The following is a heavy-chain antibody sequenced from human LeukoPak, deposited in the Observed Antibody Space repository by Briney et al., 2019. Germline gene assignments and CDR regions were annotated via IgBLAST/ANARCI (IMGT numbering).Heavy chain of an antibody. V-gene: IGHV4-4*07. CDR3: TRDPLWFGELLSPDYFDY. CDR2: IYTSGST. J-gene: IGHJ4*02. D-gene: IGHD3-10*01. Sequence: SETLSLTCTVSGGSISSYYWSWIRQPAGKGLEWIGRIYTSGSTNYNPSLKSRVTMSVDTSKNQFSLKLSSVTAADTAVYYCTRDPLWFGELLSPDYFDYWGQGTLVTVSS. CDR1: GGSISSYY.